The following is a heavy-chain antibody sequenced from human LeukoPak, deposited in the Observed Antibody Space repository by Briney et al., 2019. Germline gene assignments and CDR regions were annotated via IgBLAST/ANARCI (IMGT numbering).Heavy chain of an antibody. J-gene: IGHJ4*02. CDR1: GYTFTGYY. D-gene: IGHD2-8*02. CDR3: ARGLVVATEYYFDY. V-gene: IGHV1-2*02. CDR2: INPNSGGT. Sequence: ASVKVSCKASGYTFTGYYIHWVRQAPGQGLEWMGWINPNSGGTNYAQKFQGRVTMTRDTSTSTVYMELSSLRSEDTAVYYCARGLVVATEYYFDYWGQGTLVTVFS.